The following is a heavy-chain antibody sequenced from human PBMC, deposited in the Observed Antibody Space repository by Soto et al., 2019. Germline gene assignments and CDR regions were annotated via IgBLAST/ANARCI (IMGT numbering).Heavy chain of an antibody. J-gene: IGHJ6*03. V-gene: IGHV5-51*01. Sequence: PGESLKISCKGSGYSFTSYWIGWVRQMPGKGLEWMGIIYPGDSDTRYSPSFQGQVTISADKSISTAYLQWSSLKASDTAMYYCARLDSGSYTHTNYYYYYMAVWGKGTTVTVSS. CDR3: ARLDSGSYTHTNYYYYYMAV. D-gene: IGHD3-10*01. CDR2: IYPGDSDT. CDR1: GYSFTSYW.